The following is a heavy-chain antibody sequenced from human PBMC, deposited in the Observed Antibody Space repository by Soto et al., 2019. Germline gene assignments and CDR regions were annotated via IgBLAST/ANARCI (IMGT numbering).Heavy chain of an antibody. CDR2: ISSSSSYI. J-gene: IGHJ5*02. CDR1: GFTFSSYS. V-gene: IGHV3-21*01. D-gene: IGHD3-10*01. CDR3: ARGRQGSGRYFNP. Sequence: GGSLRLSCAASGFTFSSYSMNWVRQAPGKGLEWVSSISSSSSYIYYADSVKGRFTISRDNAKNSLYLQMNSLRAEDTAVYYCARGRQGSGRYFNPWGQGTLVTVSS.